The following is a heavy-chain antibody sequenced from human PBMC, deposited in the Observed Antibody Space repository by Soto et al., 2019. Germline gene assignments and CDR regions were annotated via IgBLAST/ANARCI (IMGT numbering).Heavy chain of an antibody. D-gene: IGHD6-13*01. CDR3: AKENGDSSSWFEFDY. J-gene: IGHJ4*02. CDR2: ISGSGGST. Sequence: EVQLLESGGGLVQPGGSLRLSCAASGFTFSSYAMSWVRQAPGKGLEWVSAISGSGGSTYYADSVKGRFTISRDNSKNTLYMQTNSPRAEDTAVYYCAKENGDSSSWFEFDYWGQGTLVTVSP. CDR1: GFTFSSYA. V-gene: IGHV3-23*01.